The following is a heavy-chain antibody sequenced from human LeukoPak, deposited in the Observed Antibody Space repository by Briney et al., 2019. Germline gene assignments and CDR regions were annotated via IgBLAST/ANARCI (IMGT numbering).Heavy chain of an antibody. CDR1: GYTFTSYG. CDR2: IIPIFGTA. V-gene: IGHV1-69*13. J-gene: IGHJ4*02. CDR3: ARDLYQAVAPD. Sequence: SVEVSCKASGYTFTSYGISWVRQAPGQGLEWMGGIIPIFGTANYAQKFQGRVTITADESTSTAYMELSSLRSEDTAVYYCARDLYQAVAPDWGQGTLVTVSS. D-gene: IGHD6-19*01.